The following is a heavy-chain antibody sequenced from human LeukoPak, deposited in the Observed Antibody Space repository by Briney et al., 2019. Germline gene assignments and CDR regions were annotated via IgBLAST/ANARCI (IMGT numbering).Heavy chain of an antibody. D-gene: IGHD2-2*01. CDR3: ARDLESLKAGVVPAFFDY. V-gene: IGHV3-7*01. CDR1: GFTFSSYW. J-gene: IGHJ4*02. Sequence: GGSLRLSCAASGFTFSSYWMSWVRQAPGKGLEWAANIKQDGSEKYYVDSVKGRFTISRDNAKNSLYLQMNSLRAEDTAVYYCARDLESLKAGVVPAFFDYWGQGTLVTVSS. CDR2: IKQDGSEK.